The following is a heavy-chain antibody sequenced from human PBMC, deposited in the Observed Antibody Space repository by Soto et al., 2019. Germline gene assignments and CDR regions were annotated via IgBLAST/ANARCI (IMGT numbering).Heavy chain of an antibody. CDR3: ARHVYEFDNGDNNWFDS. CDR1: AGFPSTHS. CDR2: VHNSGST. D-gene: IGHD2-21*02. Sequence: SENLSLPCTVSAGFPSTHSWLGIRQPPGKRLEWIGYVHNSGSTNYNPSLKSRVTTAVDTSKNQFSLRLSSVTAADTAVYYCARHVYEFDNGDNNWFDSWGQG. J-gene: IGHJ5*01. V-gene: IGHV4-59*08.